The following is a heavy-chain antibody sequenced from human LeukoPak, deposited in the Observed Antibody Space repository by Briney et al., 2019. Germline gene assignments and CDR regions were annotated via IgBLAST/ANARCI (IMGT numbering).Heavy chain of an antibody. D-gene: IGHD6-13*01. V-gene: IGHV4-4*02. Sequence: SETLSLTCAVSGGSISSSNWWSWVRQPPGKGLEWIGEIHHSGSTNYNPSLKSRVTISVDKSKNQFSLKLSSVTAADTAVYYCARALIAAAGYFDYWGQGTLVTVSS. J-gene: IGHJ4*02. CDR1: GGSISSSNW. CDR3: ARALIAAAGYFDY. CDR2: IHHSGST.